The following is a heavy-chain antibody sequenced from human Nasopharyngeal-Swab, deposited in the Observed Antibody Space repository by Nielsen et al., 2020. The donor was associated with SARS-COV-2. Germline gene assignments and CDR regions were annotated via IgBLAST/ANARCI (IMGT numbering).Heavy chain of an antibody. Sequence: GGSLRLSCAASGFTFSSYAMHWVRQAPGKGLEWVAVISYDGSNKYYADSVKGRFTISRDNSKNTLYLQMNSLKTEDTAVYYCTTDEGNDYWGQGTLVTVSS. CDR3: TTDEGNDY. CDR2: ISYDGSNK. J-gene: IGHJ4*02. CDR1: GFTFSSYA. D-gene: IGHD3-10*01. V-gene: IGHV3-30*04.